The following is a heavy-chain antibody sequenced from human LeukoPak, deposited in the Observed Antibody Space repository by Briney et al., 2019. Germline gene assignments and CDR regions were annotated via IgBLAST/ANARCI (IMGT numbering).Heavy chain of an antibody. J-gene: IGHJ5*02. D-gene: IGHD4-23*01. Sequence: GASVKVSCKASGGTFSSYAISWVRQAPGQGLEWMGGIIPIFGTANYAQKFQGRVTITTDESTSTAYMELSSLRSEDTAVYYCARGGNSLSWFDPWGQGTLVTVSS. CDR1: GGTFSSYA. V-gene: IGHV1-69*05. CDR3: ARGGNSLSWFDP. CDR2: IIPIFGTA.